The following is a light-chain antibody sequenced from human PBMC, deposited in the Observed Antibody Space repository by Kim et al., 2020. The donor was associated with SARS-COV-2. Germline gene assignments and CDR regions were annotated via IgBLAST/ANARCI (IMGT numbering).Light chain of an antibody. J-gene: IGKJ5*01. CDR3: HQRSNWPPIT. CDR2: DAS. CDR1: QSVSSY. V-gene: IGKV3-11*01. Sequence: EIVLTQSPATMSLSPGERATLSCRASQSVSSYLAWYQQKPGQAPRLLIYDASNRATGIPARFSGSGSGTDFTLTIGSLEPEDFAVYYCHQRSNWPPITFGQGTRLEIK.